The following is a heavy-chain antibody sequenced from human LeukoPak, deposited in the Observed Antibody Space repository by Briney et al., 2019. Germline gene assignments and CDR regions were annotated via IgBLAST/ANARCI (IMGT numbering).Heavy chain of an antibody. V-gene: IGHV1-69*05. D-gene: IGHD2-2*01. CDR3: ARDLSYQGYPSFDY. CDR1: GGTFSSYA. Sequence: SVKVSCKASGGTFSSYAISWVRQAPGQGLEWMGRIIPIFGTANYAQKFQGRVTITTDESTSTAYMELSSLRSEDTAVYYCARDLSYQGYPSFDYWGQGTLVTVSS. CDR2: IIPIFGTA. J-gene: IGHJ4*02.